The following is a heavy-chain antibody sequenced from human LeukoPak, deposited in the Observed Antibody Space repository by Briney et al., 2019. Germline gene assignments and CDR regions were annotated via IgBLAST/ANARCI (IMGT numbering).Heavy chain of an antibody. CDR3: ARDKPKAFDY. Sequence: QTGGSLRLSCATSGFTFSSYGMHWVRQAPGKGLEWVAVIWYDGSNKYYADSVKGRFTISRDNSKNTLYLQMNSLGAEDTAVYYCARDKPKAFDYWGQGTLVTVSS. CDR2: IWYDGSNK. CDR1: GFTFSSYG. J-gene: IGHJ4*02. V-gene: IGHV3-33*01.